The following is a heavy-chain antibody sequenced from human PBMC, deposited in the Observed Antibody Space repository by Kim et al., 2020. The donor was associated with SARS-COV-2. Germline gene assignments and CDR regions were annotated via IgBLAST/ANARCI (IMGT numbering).Heavy chain of an antibody. J-gene: IGHJ4*02. D-gene: IGHD3-22*01. CDR2: ISGTSRYI. V-gene: IGHV3-21*01. CDR1: GFTFTFNSYT. Sequence: GGSLRLSCEAFGFTFTFNSYTLHWVRQAPQKGLEWVSSISGTSRYIYYADSVKGRFTISRDNAKNSLFLQMNGLRVDDTAVYYCARTMTEAPNAPADYWGQGIRVTVSS. CDR3: ARTMTEAPNAPADY.